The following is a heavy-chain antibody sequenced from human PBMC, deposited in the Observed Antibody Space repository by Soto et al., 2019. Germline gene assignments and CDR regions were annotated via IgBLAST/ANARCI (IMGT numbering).Heavy chain of an antibody. D-gene: IGHD3-10*01. CDR1: GFTFSSYA. J-gene: IGHJ5*02. CDR3: AKDRITMVRGGNWFDP. Sequence: EVQLLESGGGLVQPGGSLRLSCAASGFTFSSYAMSWVRQAPGKRLEWVSAISGSGGSTYYADSVKGRFTISRDNSKNTLSLQMNSLRAEDTAVYYCAKDRITMVRGGNWFDPWGQGTLVTVSS. V-gene: IGHV3-23*01. CDR2: ISGSGGST.